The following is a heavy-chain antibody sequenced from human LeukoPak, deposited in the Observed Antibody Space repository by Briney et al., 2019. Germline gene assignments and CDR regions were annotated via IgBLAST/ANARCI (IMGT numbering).Heavy chain of an antibody. V-gene: IGHV3-48*03. Sequence: QPGGSLRLSCAASGFTFSSYEMNWVRQAPGKGLEWVSYISSSGSTIYYADSVKGRFTISRDNAKNTLYLQMNSLRVEDTAVYYCARSTTHPYYNYMDVWGKGTTVTLSS. CDR2: ISSSGSTI. J-gene: IGHJ6*03. CDR3: ARSTTHPYYNYMDV. D-gene: IGHD4-17*01. CDR1: GFTFSSYE.